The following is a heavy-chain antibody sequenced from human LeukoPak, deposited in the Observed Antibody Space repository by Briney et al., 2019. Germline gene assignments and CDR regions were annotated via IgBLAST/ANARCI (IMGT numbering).Heavy chain of an antibody. D-gene: IGHD6-13*01. CDR2: INPSGGST. Sequence: ASVKVSCKASGYTFTSYYMHWVRQAPGQGLEWMGIINPSGGSTSYAQKFQGRVTMTRDTSTSTVYMELSSLRSEDTAVYYCARSGNSSPPPDAFDIWGQGTMVTVSS. J-gene: IGHJ3*02. CDR3: ARSGNSSPPPDAFDI. V-gene: IGHV1-46*01. CDR1: GYTFTSYY.